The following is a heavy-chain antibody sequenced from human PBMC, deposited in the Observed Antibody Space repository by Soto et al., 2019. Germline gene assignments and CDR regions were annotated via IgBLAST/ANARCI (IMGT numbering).Heavy chain of an antibody. J-gene: IGHJ6*02. V-gene: IGHV4-30-4*01. Sequence: SETLSLTCTVSGGSISSGDYYWSWIRQPPGKGLEWIGYIYYSGSTYYNPSLKSRVTISVDTSKNQFSLKLSSVTAADTAVYYCARTYDFWSGYYIGENYGMDVWGQGTTVTVSS. CDR2: IYYSGST. CDR3: ARTYDFWSGYYIGENYGMDV. CDR1: GGSISSGDYY. D-gene: IGHD3-3*01.